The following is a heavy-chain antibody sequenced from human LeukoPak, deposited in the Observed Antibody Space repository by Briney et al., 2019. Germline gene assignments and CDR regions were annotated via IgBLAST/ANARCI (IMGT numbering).Heavy chain of an antibody. Sequence: SETLSLTCAVYGGSFSGYYWSWIRQPPGKGLEWIGSIYYSGSTYYNPSLKSRVTISVDTSKNQFSLKLSSVTAADTAVYYCAREFEGTRFDPWGQGTLVTVSS. J-gene: IGHJ5*02. CDR2: IYYSGST. V-gene: IGHV4-34*01. D-gene: IGHD1/OR15-1a*01. CDR3: AREFEGTRFDP. CDR1: GGSFSGYY.